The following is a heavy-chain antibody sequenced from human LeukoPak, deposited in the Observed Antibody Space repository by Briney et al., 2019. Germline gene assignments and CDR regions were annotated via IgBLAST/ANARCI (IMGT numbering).Heavy chain of an antibody. CDR2: IYPGDSDT. Sequence: GESLKISCKSSGYSFTNYWIGWVRQMPGKGLEWMGIIYPGDSDTRYSPSFQGQVTISADKSISTAYLQWSSLKASDTAMYYCARHGGYCSSTSCYADYWGQGTLVTVSS. J-gene: IGHJ4*02. CDR1: GYSFTNYW. CDR3: ARHGGYCSSTSCYADY. D-gene: IGHD2-2*01. V-gene: IGHV5-51*01.